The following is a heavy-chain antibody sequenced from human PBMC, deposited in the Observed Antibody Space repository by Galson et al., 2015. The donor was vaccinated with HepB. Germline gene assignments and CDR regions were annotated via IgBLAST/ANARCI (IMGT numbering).Heavy chain of an antibody. CDR2: ISYDGSNK. CDR3: ARLGSGWCFDY. J-gene: IGHJ4*02. Sequence: SLRLSCEASGFTFSSYGMHWVRQAPGKGLEWVAVISYDGSNKYYADSVKGRFTISRDNANNMVYLQMNSLTAEDTAVYYCARLGSGWCFDYWGQGILVTVSS. D-gene: IGHD6-19*01. V-gene: IGHV3-30*03. CDR1: GFTFSSYG.